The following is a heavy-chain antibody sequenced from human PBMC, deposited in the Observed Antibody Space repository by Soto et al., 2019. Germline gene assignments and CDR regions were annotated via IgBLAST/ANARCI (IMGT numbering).Heavy chain of an antibody. D-gene: IGHD4-17*01. CDR2: ISGSGGST. V-gene: IGHV3-23*01. J-gene: IGHJ4*02. Sequence: EVQLLESGGGLVQPGGSLRLSCAASGFTFSSYAMSWVRQAPGKGLEWVSAISGSGGSTYYADSVKGRFTISRDNSKNPLYLQMNSLRAEDTAVYYCAKLPLSPLTGDYVNYWGQGTLVTVSS. CDR3: AKLPLSPLTGDYVNY. CDR1: GFTFSSYA.